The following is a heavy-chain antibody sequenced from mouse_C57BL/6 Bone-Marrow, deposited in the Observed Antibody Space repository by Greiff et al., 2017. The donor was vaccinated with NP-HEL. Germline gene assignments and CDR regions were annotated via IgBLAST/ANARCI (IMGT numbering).Heavy chain of an antibody. Sequence: QVQLQQSGAELVKPGASVKLSCKASGYTFTEYPIHWVKQRSGQGLEWIGWFYPGSGSIKYNEKFKDKATLTADKSSSTVYMELSRLTSEDSAVYFCARHGPPYYSNLGDWYFDVWGTGTTVTVSS. D-gene: IGHD2-5*01. CDR2: FYPGSGSI. CDR3: ARHGPPYYSNLGDWYFDV. CDR1: GYTFTEYP. J-gene: IGHJ1*03. V-gene: IGHV1-62-2*01.